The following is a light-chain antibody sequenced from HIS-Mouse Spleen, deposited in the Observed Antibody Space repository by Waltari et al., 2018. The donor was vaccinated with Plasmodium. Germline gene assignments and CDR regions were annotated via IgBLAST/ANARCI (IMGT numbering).Light chain of an antibody. CDR3: YSTDSSGNHRV. CDR2: EDS. Sequence: SYELTQPPSVSVSPGQTARITCSGDALPQKYAYWYQQKSGQAPVLVIYEDSKRPSGIPVRFSGSSSGTMATLTISGAQVEDEADYYCYSTDSSGNHRVFGGGTKLTVL. V-gene: IGLV3-10*01. CDR1: ALPQKY. J-gene: IGLJ3*02.